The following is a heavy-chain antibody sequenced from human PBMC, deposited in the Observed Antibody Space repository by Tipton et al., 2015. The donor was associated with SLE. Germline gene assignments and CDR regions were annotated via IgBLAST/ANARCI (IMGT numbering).Heavy chain of an antibody. J-gene: IGHJ4*02. V-gene: IGHV4-30-4*08. CDR2: IYYSGST. Sequence: LRLSCAASGFTFSSYAMSWVRQPPGKGLEWIGYIYYSGSTYYNPSLKSRVTISVDTSKNQFSLKLSSVTAADTAVYYCASYDYEGYYFDYWGQGTLVTVSS. CDR1: GFTFSSYA. D-gene: IGHD4-17*01. CDR3: ASYDYEGYYFDY.